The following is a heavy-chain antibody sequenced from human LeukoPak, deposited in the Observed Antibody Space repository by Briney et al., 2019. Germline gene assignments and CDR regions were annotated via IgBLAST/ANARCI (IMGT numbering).Heavy chain of an antibody. Sequence: ASVKVSCKASGYTFSDYYMHWVRQAPGQGLEWMGWINPNSGGTNSAQKFQGRVTMTRDTSISTVYMELSRLRSDDTAVYYCARVVGARGYGSGSHYYYYGMDVWGQGTTVTVFS. CDR2: INPNSGGT. CDR1: GYTFSDYY. D-gene: IGHD3-10*01. CDR3: ARVVGARGYGSGSHYYYYGMDV. J-gene: IGHJ6*02. V-gene: IGHV1-2*02.